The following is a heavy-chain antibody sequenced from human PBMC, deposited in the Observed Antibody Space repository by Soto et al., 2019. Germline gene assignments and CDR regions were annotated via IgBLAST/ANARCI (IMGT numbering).Heavy chain of an antibody. V-gene: IGHV5-51*03. CDR1: GYSFTSYW. CDR2: IYPGDSDT. Sequence: EVQLVQSGAEVKKPGESLKISCKGSGYSFTSYWIDWVRQMPGKGLEWMGIIYPGDSDTRYSPSFQGQVTISADKSISTAYLQWSSLKASDTAMYYCARTMVRGKNYYGVDVWGQGTTVTVSS. J-gene: IGHJ6*02. D-gene: IGHD3-10*01. CDR3: ARTMVRGKNYYGVDV.